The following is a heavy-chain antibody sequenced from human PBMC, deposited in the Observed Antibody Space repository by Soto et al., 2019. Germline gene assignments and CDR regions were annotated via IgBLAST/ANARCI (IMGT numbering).Heavy chain of an antibody. D-gene: IGHD2-15*01. Sequence: ASVKVSSKASGYTFTSYAMHWVRQAPGQRLEWMGWINAGNGNTKYSQKFQVRVTITRDTSASTAYMELSSLRSEDTAVYYCAREEVVVYGMDVWGQGTTVTVSS. CDR3: AREEVVVYGMDV. CDR1: GYTFTSYA. V-gene: IGHV1-3*01. J-gene: IGHJ6*02. CDR2: INAGNGNT.